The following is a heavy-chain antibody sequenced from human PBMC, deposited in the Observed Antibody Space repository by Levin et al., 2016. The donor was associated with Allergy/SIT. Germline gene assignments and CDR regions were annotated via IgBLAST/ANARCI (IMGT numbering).Heavy chain of an antibody. CDR3: ARDTTTLVY. J-gene: IGHJ4*02. D-gene: IGHD4-11*01. CDR1: GFTFHNSW. CDR2: INGDGSYT. V-gene: IGHV3-74*01. Sequence: GESLKISCAASGFTFHNSWMHWVRQAPGKGLLWISHINGDGSYTNYADSVKGRFTTSRDNATNSLYLQMNSLRAEDTAVYYCARDTTTLVYWGQGTLVTVSS.